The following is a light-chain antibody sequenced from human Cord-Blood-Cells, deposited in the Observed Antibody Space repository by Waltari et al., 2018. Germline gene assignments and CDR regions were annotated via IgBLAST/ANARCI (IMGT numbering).Light chain of an antibody. CDR3: AAWDDSLNGVV. J-gene: IGLJ2*01. Sequence: QSVLTQPPSASGTPGQRVTISCSGSSSNIGSNTVNWYQQRPGTAPKLLIYINKHRPSGVPDRFSGSKSGTSSSLAISGIQSEDEADYYCAAWDDSLNGVVFGGGTKLTVL. V-gene: IGLV1-44*01. CDR1: SSNIGSNT. CDR2: INK.